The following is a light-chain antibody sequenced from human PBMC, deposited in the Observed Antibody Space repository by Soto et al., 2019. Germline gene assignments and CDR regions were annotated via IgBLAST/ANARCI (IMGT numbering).Light chain of an antibody. J-gene: IGLJ1*01. CDR1: SSHIGGYTY. CDR3: SSQTAGRTYA. V-gene: IGLV2-14*01. Sequence: QSVLTQPASLSGSPGQSTTISRTGTSSHIGGYTYVSWYQQHPGTAPKLMIYDVSNRPSGVSNRFAGSKSGNTATLSSSGLEGEDEAEHYCSSQTAGRTYAFRAGAKVTV. CDR2: DVS.